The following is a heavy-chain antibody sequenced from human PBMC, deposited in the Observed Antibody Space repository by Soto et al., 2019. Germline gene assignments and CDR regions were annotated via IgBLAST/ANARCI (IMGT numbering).Heavy chain of an antibody. CDR1: GGSISSSSYY. CDR3: ARSAPSGYFDY. Sequence: SETLSLTCTVSGGSISSSSYYWGWIRQPPGKGLEWIGSIYYSGSTYYNPSLKSRVTISVDTSKNQFSLKLSSVTAADTAVYYCARSAPSGYFDYWGQGTLVTVS. J-gene: IGHJ4*02. CDR2: IYYSGST. V-gene: IGHV4-39*01. D-gene: IGHD3-10*01.